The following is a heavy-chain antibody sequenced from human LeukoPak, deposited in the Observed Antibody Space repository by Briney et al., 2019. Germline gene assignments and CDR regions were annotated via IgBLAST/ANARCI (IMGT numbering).Heavy chain of an antibody. CDR3: ARGEDYDYVWGSYRYTFFDY. D-gene: IGHD3-16*02. CDR2: ISAYNGNT. CDR1: GYTFTSYG. J-gene: IGHJ4*02. V-gene: IGHV1-18*01. Sequence: GASVKVSCKASGYTFTSYGISWVRQAPGQGLEWMGWISAYNGNTNYAQKLQGRVTMTTDTSTSTAYMELRSLRSEDTAVYYCARGEDYDYVWGSYRYTFFDYWGQGTLVTVSP.